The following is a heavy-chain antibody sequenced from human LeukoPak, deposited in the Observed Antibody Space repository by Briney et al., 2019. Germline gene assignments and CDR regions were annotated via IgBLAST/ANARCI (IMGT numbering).Heavy chain of an antibody. J-gene: IGHJ4*02. V-gene: IGHV3-23*01. CDR2: IRSNGET. Sequence: PGGSLRLSCAASGFSFSSFAVSWVRQGPARGLEWVSSIRSNGETFYADSVKGRFTISRDNSKNTLYLQMNSLRAEDTAVYYCAKDLGYQLPLYYFDYWGQGTLVTVSS. CDR1: GFSFSSFA. CDR3: AKDLGYQLPLYYFDY. D-gene: IGHD2-2*01.